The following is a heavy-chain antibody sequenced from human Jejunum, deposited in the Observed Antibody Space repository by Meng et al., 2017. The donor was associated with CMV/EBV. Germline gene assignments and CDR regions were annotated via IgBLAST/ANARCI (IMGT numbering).Heavy chain of an antibody. CDR2: IYSGGSDT. V-gene: IGHV3-23*03. CDR3: ANWNYHDSRGTWG. Sequence: GFTFSSYTMTWVRQAPGKGLEWVSLIYSGGSDTYSADSVKGRFTISRDNSKNTLYLQMNSLRAEDTAIYYCANWNYHDSRGTWGWGQGTRVTVSS. J-gene: IGHJ4*02. D-gene: IGHD3-22*01. CDR1: GFTFSSYT.